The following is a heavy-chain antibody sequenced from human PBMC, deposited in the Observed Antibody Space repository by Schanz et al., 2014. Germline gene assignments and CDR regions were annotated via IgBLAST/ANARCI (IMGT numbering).Heavy chain of an antibody. CDR1: GFTFSSYW. D-gene: IGHD3-3*01. Sequence: EVQLVESGGGLVQPGGSLRLSCAASGFTFSSYWMSWVRQTPGKGLEWLANIKEDGGATHYVDSEKGRFTISRDNAKNSLYLQMNSLRVEDTAVYYCASYDFWSGYSFDPWGQGTLVTVSS. CDR2: IKEDGGAT. J-gene: IGHJ5*02. CDR3: ASYDFWSGYSFDP. V-gene: IGHV3-7*01.